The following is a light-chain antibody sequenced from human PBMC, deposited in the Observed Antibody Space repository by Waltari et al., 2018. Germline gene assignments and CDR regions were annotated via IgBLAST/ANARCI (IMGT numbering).Light chain of an antibody. V-gene: IGLV3-21*04. CDR1: NIESKS. Sequence: SYVLTQPPSLSVAPGKTASITCGGNNIESKSVHWYQQKPGQAPILVISYDSDRPSVIPERFSGSNSGNTATLTISRVEAGDEADYYCQVWDANTDPGVFGTGTEVTVL. CDR2: YDS. J-gene: IGLJ1*01. CDR3: QVWDANTDPGV.